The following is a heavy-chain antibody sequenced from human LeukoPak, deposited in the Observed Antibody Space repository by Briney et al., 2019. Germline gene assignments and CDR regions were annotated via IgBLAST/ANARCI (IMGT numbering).Heavy chain of an antibody. CDR2: IQYDGSNK. V-gene: IGHV3-30*02. CDR3: AKVKTYYEFWSGRGAFDI. Sequence: GSLRLSCAASGFTFSSYGMHWVRQAPGKGLEWVAFIQYDGSNKYYADSVKGRFTISRDNSKNTLYLQMNSLRAEDTAVYYCAKVKTYYEFWSGRGAFDIWGQGTMVTVSS. CDR1: GFTFSSYG. J-gene: IGHJ3*02. D-gene: IGHD3-3*01.